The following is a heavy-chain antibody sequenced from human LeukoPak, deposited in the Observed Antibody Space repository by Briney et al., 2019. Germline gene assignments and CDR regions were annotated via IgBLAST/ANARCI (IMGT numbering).Heavy chain of an antibody. J-gene: IGHJ4*02. CDR2: ISSSSSTM. Sequence: GGSLRLSCAASGFTFSRYSMNWVRQAPGKGLEWVSYISSSSSTMYYADSVKGRFTISRDNAKNSLYLQVNSLRAEDTAVYYCARGAYSSSSKNDYWGQGTLVTVSS. CDR1: GFTFSRYS. CDR3: ARGAYSSSSKNDY. V-gene: IGHV3-48*01. D-gene: IGHD6-13*01.